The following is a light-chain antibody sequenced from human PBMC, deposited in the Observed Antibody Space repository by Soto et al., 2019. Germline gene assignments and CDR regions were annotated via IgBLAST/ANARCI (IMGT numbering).Light chain of an antibody. J-gene: IGKJ2*01. CDR1: QSKTSY. CDR2: AAS. CDR3: QQSYSTPGYT. Sequence: DIQMTQPPSSLSAAVGDRDTITCRASQSKTSYLNWYQQKPRKAPKLLIYAASSLQSGVPSRFSGSGSGTDFTLTISSLQPEDFATYYCQQSYSTPGYTFGQGTKLHIK. V-gene: IGKV1-39*01.